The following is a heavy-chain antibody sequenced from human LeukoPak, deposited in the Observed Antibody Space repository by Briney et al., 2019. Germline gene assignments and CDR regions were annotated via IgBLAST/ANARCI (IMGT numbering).Heavy chain of an antibody. Sequence: GGSLRLSCAASGFTFSNAWMSWVRQAPGKGLEWVGRIKSKTDGGTTDYAAPVKGRFTISRDDSKNTLYLQMNSLKTEDTAVYYCTTYDTGTTYYDFWSGYYFGARKGNYYYYYMDVWGKGTTVTVSS. D-gene: IGHD3-3*01. CDR1: GFTFSNAW. CDR3: TTYDTGTTYYDFWSGYYFGARKGNYYYYYMDV. J-gene: IGHJ6*03. CDR2: IKSKTDGGTT. V-gene: IGHV3-15*01.